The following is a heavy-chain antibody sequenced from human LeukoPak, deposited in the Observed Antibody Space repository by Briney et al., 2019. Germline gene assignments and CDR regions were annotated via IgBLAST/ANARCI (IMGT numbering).Heavy chain of an antibody. CDR2: ISWDGGST. J-gene: IGHJ4*02. Sequence: AGGSLRLSCAASGFTFDDYTMHWVRQAPGKGLEWVSLISWDGGSTYYADSVKGRFTISRDNSKNSLYLQMNSLRTEDTALYYCAKEANGYFDYWGQGTLVTVSS. CDR1: GFTFDDYT. V-gene: IGHV3-43*01. D-gene: IGHD3-22*01. CDR3: AKEANGYFDY.